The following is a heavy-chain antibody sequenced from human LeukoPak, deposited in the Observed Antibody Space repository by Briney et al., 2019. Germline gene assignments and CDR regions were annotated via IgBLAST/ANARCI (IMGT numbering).Heavy chain of an antibody. CDR3: ARRRMLGVSGGCCWFDP. D-gene: IGHD3-16*01. Sequence: PSETLSLTCTVSGGSISSYYWSWIRQPPGKGLEWIGYIHTSGSTNYNPSLKSRVTISVDTSKNQFPLKLSSVTAADTAVYYCARRRMLGVSGGCCWFDPWGQGTLVTVSS. CDR1: GGSISSYY. V-gene: IGHV4-4*09. CDR2: IHTSGST. J-gene: IGHJ5*02.